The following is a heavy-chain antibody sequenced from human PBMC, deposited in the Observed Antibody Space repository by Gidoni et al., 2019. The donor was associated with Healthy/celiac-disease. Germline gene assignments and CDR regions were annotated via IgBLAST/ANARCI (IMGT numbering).Heavy chain of an antibody. J-gene: IGHJ4*02. D-gene: IGHD3-3*01. V-gene: IGHV3-30-3*01. CDR1: GFPFSSYA. CDR3: ARDRGYYDFWSGLDY. CDR2: ISYDRSNK. Sequence: QVQLVESGGGVVQPGRSLRLSCAASGFPFSSYAMHWVRQAPGKGLEWVAVISYDRSNKYYADAVKGRFTISRDNSKNTLYLQMNSLRAEDTAVYYCARDRGYYDFWSGLDYWGQGTLVTVSS.